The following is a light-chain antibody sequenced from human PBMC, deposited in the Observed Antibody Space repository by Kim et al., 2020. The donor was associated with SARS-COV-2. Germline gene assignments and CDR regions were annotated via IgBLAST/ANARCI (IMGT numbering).Light chain of an antibody. J-gene: IGKJ1*01. CDR3: QQTDSVPLT. V-gene: IGKV1-39*01. Sequence: DIQMTQSPSSLSASVGDKVTITCRSSQTISQYVNWYLQKTGRGPKLLIYAASNVEGGVPSRFSGSGSGTEFTLTISGLQPEDVATYYCQQTDSVPLTSGQWTKVDIK. CDR2: AAS. CDR1: QTISQY.